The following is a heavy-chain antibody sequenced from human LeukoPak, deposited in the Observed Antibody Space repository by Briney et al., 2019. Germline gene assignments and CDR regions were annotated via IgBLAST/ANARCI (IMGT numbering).Heavy chain of an antibody. CDR1: GFTFSSYS. J-gene: IGHJ6*02. Sequence: PGGSLRLSCAASGFTFSSYSMNWVRQAPGKGLEWDSSISSSSSYIFYADSVKGRFTISRDNAKNSLYLQMNSLRAEDTAVYYCARDDGYNLYYYYYYGMDVWGQGTTVTVSS. V-gene: IGHV3-21*01. D-gene: IGHD5-24*01. CDR2: ISSSSSYI. CDR3: ARDDGYNLYYYYYYGMDV.